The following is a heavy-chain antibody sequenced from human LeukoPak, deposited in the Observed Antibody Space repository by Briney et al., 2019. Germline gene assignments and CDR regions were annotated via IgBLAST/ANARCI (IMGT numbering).Heavy chain of an antibody. CDR3: AKDSIRYCSSTSCYLLDY. CDR2: INWNGGST. Sequence: LPGGSLRLSCAASGFTFDDYGMSWVRHAPGKGLEWVSGINWNGGSTGYADSVKGRFTISRDNSKNTLYLQMNSLRAEDTAVYYCAKDSIRYCSSTSCYLLDYWGRGTLVTVSS. D-gene: IGHD2-2*01. V-gene: IGHV3-20*04. J-gene: IGHJ4*02. CDR1: GFTFDDYG.